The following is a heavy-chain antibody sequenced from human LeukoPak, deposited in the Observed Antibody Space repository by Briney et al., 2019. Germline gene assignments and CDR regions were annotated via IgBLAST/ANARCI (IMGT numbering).Heavy chain of an antibody. CDR1: GFTFSSYS. CDR2: ISGSGGST. CDR3: AKDFYYGSGSWGNFDY. J-gene: IGHJ4*02. D-gene: IGHD3-10*01. Sequence: GGSLRLSCAASGFTFSSYSMNWVRQAPGKGLEWVSAISGSGGSTYYADSVKGRFTISRDNSKNTLYLQMNSLRAEDTAVYYCAKDFYYGSGSWGNFDYWGQGTLVTVSS. V-gene: IGHV3-23*01.